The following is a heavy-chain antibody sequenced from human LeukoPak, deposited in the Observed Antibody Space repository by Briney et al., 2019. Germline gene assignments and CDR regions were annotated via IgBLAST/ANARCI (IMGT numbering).Heavy chain of an antibody. J-gene: IGHJ4*02. CDR1: GYTLTELS. V-gene: IGHV1-24*01. D-gene: IGHD5-24*01. CDR3: ASHGTNRDGYNPYYFDY. CDR2: FDPEDGET. Sequence: ASVKVSCKVSGYTLTELSMHWVRQAPGKGLEWMGGFDPEDGETIYAQKLQGRVTMTEDTSTDTAYMEPSSLRSEDTAVYYCASHGTNRDGYNPYYFDYWGQGTLVTVSS.